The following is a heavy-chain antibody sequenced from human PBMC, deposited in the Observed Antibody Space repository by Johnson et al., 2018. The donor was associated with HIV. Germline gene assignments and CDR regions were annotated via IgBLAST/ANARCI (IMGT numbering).Heavy chain of an antibody. V-gene: IGHV3-23*04. J-gene: IGHJ3*02. CDR1: GFSFIDYA. Sequence: VQLVESGGGLVRPGGSLRLSCVASGFSFIDYAMIWVRQAPGKGLEWVSFISGGEDDTYYAASVKCRFTISRDNSKTTLYLQMNSLRDEDTAVYYCANSLLLDAFNIWGQGTMVTVSS. CDR3: ANSLLLDAFNI. CDR2: ISGGEDDT.